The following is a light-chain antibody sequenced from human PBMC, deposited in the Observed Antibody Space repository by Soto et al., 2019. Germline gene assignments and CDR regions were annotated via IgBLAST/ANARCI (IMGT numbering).Light chain of an antibody. CDR3: QQYIDWPPGT. CDR1: QSVSSS. V-gene: IGKV3-15*01. J-gene: IGKJ1*01. Sequence: EIVVTQSPATLSVSPGERVTLSCRASQSVSSSLAWYQQRPGQAPRLLIYDTSTRAAGISARFSDSGSGTEFTLTISSLQSEDFAVYYCQQYIDWPPGTFGQGTAVEIK. CDR2: DTS.